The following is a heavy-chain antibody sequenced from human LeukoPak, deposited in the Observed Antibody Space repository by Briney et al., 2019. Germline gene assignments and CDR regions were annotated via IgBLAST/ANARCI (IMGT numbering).Heavy chain of an antibody. CDR1: GFTFSSYW. Sequence: GGSLRLSCAASGFTFSSYWMQWVRQAPGKGVVWVSRINSHGSPTSYAASVNGRFIISRFHPKETLYLQMNSLRVEDTAVYYSARGTDDIDIWGQGTLVTVSS. D-gene: IGHD3-9*01. V-gene: IGHV3-74*01. CDR2: INSHGSPT. CDR3: ARGTDDIDI. J-gene: IGHJ3*02.